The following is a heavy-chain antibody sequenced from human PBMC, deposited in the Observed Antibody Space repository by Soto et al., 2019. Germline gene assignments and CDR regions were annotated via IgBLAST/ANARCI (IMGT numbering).Heavy chain of an antibody. CDR3: ACHVAGRQKNAFDV. D-gene: IGHD2-21*01. Sequence: EVHLVESGGGLIQPGGSLRLSCAASGFTVNSNYISWVRQAPGKGLEWISVIYTSGTTYYRDSVKGRFTIFRDDSKNMVNLQTNSLTVEDTAVYYCACHVAGRQKNAFDVWGQGTMVTVSS. J-gene: IGHJ3*01. CDR1: GFTVNSNY. CDR2: IYTSGTT. V-gene: IGHV3-53*01.